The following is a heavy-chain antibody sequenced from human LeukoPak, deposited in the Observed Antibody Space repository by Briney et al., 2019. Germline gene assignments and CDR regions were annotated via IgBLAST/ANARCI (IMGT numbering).Heavy chain of an antibody. CDR2: INSDGSST. J-gene: IGHJ4*02. CDR1: GFTFSSYW. V-gene: IGHV3-74*01. CDR3: AGPEDYYDSSGYYVY. Sequence: GGSLRLSCAASGFTFSSYWMHWVRQAPGKGLVWVSRINSDGSSTSYADSVKGRFSISRDNAKNTLYLQMNSLRAEDTAVYYCAGPEDYYDSSGYYVYWGQGTLVTVSS. D-gene: IGHD3-22*01.